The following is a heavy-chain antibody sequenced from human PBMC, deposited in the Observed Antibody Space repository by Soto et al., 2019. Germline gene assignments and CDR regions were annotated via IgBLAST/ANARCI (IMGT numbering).Heavy chain of an antibody. CDR1: GGTFSSYA. CDR3: AQTLGLAVAGPGRFDL. CDR2: IIPLFGTA. D-gene: IGHD6-19*01. J-gene: IGHJ2*01. V-gene: IGHV1-69*12. Sequence: QVQLVQSGSEVKKPGSSVKVSCRASGGTFSSYAISWVRQAPGQGPEWMGGIIPLFGTANYAQKFQGRVSITADEATSTAYMGRRSLRSEDTAVYYCAQTLGLAVAGPGRFDLWGRGTLVTVSS.